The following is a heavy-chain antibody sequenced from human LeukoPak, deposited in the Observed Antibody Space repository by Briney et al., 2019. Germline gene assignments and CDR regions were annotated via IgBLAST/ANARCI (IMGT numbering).Heavy chain of an antibody. D-gene: IGHD3-22*01. CDR1: GGSISSSSYY. J-gene: IGHJ3*02. CDR2: IYYSGST. CDR3: ARYLALYYYDGSGNAFDI. Sequence: PSETLSLTCTVSGGSISSSSYYWGWIRQPPGKGLEWIGSIYYSGSTYYNPSLKSRVTMSVDTSKNQFSLKLSSVTAADTAVYYCARYLALYYYDGSGNAFDIWGQGTMVTVSS. V-gene: IGHV4-39*07.